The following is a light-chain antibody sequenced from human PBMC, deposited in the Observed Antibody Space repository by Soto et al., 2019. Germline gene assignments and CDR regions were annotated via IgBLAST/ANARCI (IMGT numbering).Light chain of an antibody. J-gene: IGLJ1*01. Sequence: QSALTQPRSVSGSPGQSVTISCTGTSSDVGGYNYVSWYQQHPGKAPKLMIFEVSHRPTGVSDRFSGSKSGHTASLTISGLQSEDEADYFCTSFTSTSTLDVFGTGTKVTVL. V-gene: IGLV2-14*01. CDR1: SSDVGGYNY. CDR3: TSFTSTSTLDV. CDR2: EVS.